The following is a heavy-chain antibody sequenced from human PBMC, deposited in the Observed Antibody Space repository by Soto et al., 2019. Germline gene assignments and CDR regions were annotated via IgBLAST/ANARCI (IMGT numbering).Heavy chain of an antibody. CDR1: GFTFRNYD. J-gene: IGHJ6*02. CDR3: ARTDRDFYGLDV. Sequence: EVQLVESGGGLVQPGGSPRLSCEASGFTFRNYDMPWVRQGTGKGLEWVSGISAAGDPDYADSVEGRFTISRENAQNSFFLQMNSLRVGDTAVYYCARTDRDFYGLDVWGQGTTVIVSS. CDR2: ISAAGDP. V-gene: IGHV3-13*05.